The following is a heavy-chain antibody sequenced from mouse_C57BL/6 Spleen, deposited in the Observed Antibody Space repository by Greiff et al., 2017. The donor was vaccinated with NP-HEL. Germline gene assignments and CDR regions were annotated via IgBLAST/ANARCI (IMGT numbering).Heavy chain of an antibody. CDR1: GYTFTSYW. CDR3: ARANWEYFDY. V-gene: IGHV1-64*01. J-gene: IGHJ2*01. Sequence: QVQLQQSGAELVKPGASVKLSCKASGYTFTSYWMHWVKQRPGQGLEWIGMIHPNSGSTNYNEKFKSKATLTVDKSSSTAYMQLSSLTSEDSAVYYCARANWEYFDYWGQGTTLTVSS. CDR2: IHPNSGST. D-gene: IGHD4-1*01.